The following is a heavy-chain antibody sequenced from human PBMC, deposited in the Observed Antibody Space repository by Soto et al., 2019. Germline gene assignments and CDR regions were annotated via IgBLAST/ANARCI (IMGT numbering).Heavy chain of an antibody. J-gene: IGHJ1*01. CDR2: VNPSGGST. Sequence: VASVKVSCKASGHIFTAYSMHWVRQAPGQGLEWMGVVNPSGGSTNYAQKFQGRITMTRDTSTSTVYMDLSSLTSEDTAVYYCAREENCSDGICYSEYFQRWGQGTLVTVSS. D-gene: IGHD2-15*01. V-gene: IGHV1-46*01. CDR3: AREENCSDGICYSEYFQR. CDR1: GHIFTAYS.